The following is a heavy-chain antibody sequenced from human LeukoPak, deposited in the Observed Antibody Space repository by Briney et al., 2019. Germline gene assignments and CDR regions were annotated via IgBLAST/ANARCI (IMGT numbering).Heavy chain of an antibody. CDR1: GYTFTSYY. Sequence: ASVKVSCKASGYTFTSYYMHWVRQAPGQGLEWMGIINPSGGSTGYAQKFQGRVTITRNTSISTAFMELSSLRSEDTAVYYCARRAVGNSYYYSMDVWGKGTTVTVSS. CDR2: INPSGGST. CDR3: ARRAVGNSYYYSMDV. J-gene: IGHJ6*03. V-gene: IGHV1-46*01. D-gene: IGHD6-19*01.